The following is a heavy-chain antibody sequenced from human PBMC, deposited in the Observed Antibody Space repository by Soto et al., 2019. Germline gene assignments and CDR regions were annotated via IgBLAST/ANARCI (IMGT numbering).Heavy chain of an antibody. D-gene: IGHD6-6*01. CDR3: ASSLAYNWFDP. J-gene: IGHJ5*02. CDR1: SGSISSSNW. Sequence: SETLSLTCAVSSGSISSSNWWSWVRQPPGKGLEWIGEIYHSGSTNYNPSLKSRVTISVDKSKNQFSLKLSSVTAADTAVYYCASSLAYNWFDPWGQGTLVTVSS. CDR2: IYHSGST. V-gene: IGHV4-4*02.